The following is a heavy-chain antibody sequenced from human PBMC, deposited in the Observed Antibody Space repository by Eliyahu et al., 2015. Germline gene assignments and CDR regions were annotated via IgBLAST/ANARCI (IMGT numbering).Heavy chain of an antibody. Sequence: QVQLVQSGAEVKKPGXSVKVSCKASGYTFTSYAMHWVRQAPGQRLEWMGWINAGNGNTKYSQKFQGRVTITRDTSASTAYMELSSLRSEDTAVYYCARDHGDYETGEDAFDIWGQGTMVTVSS. CDR1: GYTFTSYA. D-gene: IGHD4-17*01. CDR3: ARDHGDYETGEDAFDI. J-gene: IGHJ3*02. V-gene: IGHV1-3*01. CDR2: INAGNGNT.